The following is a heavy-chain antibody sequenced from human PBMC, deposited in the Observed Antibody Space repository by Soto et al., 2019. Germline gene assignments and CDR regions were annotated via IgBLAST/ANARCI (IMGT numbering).Heavy chain of an antibody. J-gene: IGHJ5*02. D-gene: IGHD2-2*01. Sequence: GGSLRLSCAASGFTFSSYAMSWVRQAPGKGLEWVSAISGSGGSTYYADSVKGRFTISRDNSKNTLYLQMNSLRAEDTAVYYCAKDGVVVPAAVNWFDPWGQGTLVTVSS. V-gene: IGHV3-23*01. CDR1: GFTFSSYA. CDR3: AKDGVVVPAAVNWFDP. CDR2: ISGSGGST.